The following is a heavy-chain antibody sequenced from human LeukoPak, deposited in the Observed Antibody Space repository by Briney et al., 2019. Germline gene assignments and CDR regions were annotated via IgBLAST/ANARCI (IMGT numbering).Heavy chain of an antibody. J-gene: IGHJ4*02. CDR1: GFTFSSYA. Sequence: GGSLRLSCAASGFTFSSYAMTWVRQAPGKGLEWVSYIDPSGDIIYYADSVEGRFTISRDNAKNSLYLQMNSLRAEDTAVYYCARDFPGHEYDSSGWVDYWGQGTLVTVSS. CDR2: IDPSGDII. CDR3: ARDFPGHEYDSSGWVDY. V-gene: IGHV3-48*04. D-gene: IGHD3-22*01.